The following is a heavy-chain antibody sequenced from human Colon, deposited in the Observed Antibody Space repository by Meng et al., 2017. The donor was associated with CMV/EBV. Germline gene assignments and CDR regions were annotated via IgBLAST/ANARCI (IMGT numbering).Heavy chain of an antibody. CDR1: GFSVSDKY. CDR2: ISFDGRSS. CDR3: ARVGDYPGGYFDY. V-gene: IGHV3-30*04. Sequence: GGSLRLSCAASGFSVSDKYMSWVRQAPGKGLEWVALISFDGRSSYYADSVKGRFTVSRDNSKNRLFLQMNSLRLEDTAVYYCARVGDYPGGYFDYWGQGTLVTVSS. D-gene: IGHD4-17*01. J-gene: IGHJ4*02.